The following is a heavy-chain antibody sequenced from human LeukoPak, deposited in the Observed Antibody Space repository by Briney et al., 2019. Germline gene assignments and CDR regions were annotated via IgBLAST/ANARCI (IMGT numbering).Heavy chain of an antibody. CDR1: GYTFTGYY. V-gene: IGHV1-2*02. CDR2: INPNSGGT. Sequence: GASVKVSCKASGYTFTGYYMHWVRQAPGQGLEWMGWINPNSGGTNYAQKFQGRVTMTRNTSISTAYMELSSLRSEDTAVYYCARAPPYYDILTGYYIGYYYYYMDVWGKGTTVTISS. J-gene: IGHJ6*03. D-gene: IGHD3-9*01. CDR3: ARAPPYYDILTGYYIGYYYYYMDV.